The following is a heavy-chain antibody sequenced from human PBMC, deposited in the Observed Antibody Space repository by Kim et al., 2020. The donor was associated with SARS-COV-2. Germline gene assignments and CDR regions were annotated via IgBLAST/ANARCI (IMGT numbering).Heavy chain of an antibody. Sequence: SETLSLTCAVSGGSISNSNWWTWVRQPPGKGLEWIGEIYRTGTTNYNPSLKSRVAISVDKSRNQVSLNLRSVTAADTAVYYCARTPDYYYGMDVWGQGTTVTVSS. CDR1: GGSISNSNW. CDR2: IYRTGTT. CDR3: ARTPDYYYGMDV. V-gene: IGHV4-4*02. J-gene: IGHJ6*02.